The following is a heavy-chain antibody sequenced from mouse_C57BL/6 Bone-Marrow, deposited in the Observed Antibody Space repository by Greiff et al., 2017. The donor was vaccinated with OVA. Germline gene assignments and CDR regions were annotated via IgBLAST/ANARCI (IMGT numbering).Heavy chain of an antibody. Sequence: EVKVEESGPGLVKPSQSLSLTCSVTGYSITSGYYWNWIRQPPGNKLEWMGYISDDGSNNYNPSLKNRTTITRDTSKNTFFLKLNSVTTEDTATYCSAGGGLPWFAYWGQGTMVTVSA. D-gene: IGHD2-4*01. CDR3: AGGGLPWFAY. V-gene: IGHV3-6*01. J-gene: IGHJ3*01. CDR2: ISDDGSN. CDR1: GYSITSGYY.